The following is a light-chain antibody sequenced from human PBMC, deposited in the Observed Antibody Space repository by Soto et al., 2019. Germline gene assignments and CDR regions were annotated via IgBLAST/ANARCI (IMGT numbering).Light chain of an antibody. CDR3: QKYNSAPWT. J-gene: IGKJ1*01. V-gene: IGKV1-27*01. Sequence: DIQMTQSPSSLSASVGDRVTITCRASQGIRNDLAWYQQRPGKVPKLLIYAASTLQSGVPSRFSGSGSGTDFTLTISSLQPEDVATYYCQKYNSAPWTFGQGTKVEIK. CDR1: QGIRND. CDR2: AAS.